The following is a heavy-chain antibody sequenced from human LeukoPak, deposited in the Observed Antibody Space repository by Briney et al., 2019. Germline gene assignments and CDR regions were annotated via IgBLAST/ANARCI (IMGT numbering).Heavy chain of an antibody. D-gene: IGHD1-26*01. CDR1: GFTFSSYA. CDR3: AKDLIGRYPDYFDY. Sequence: GGSLRLSCAASGFTFSSYAMSCVRRAPGKGLEWVSGISGSGGSTYYADSVKGRFIISRDNSKNTLYLQMNSLRAEDTAVYYCAKDLIGRYPDYFDYWGQGTLVTVSS. J-gene: IGHJ4*02. CDR2: ISGSGGST. V-gene: IGHV3-23*01.